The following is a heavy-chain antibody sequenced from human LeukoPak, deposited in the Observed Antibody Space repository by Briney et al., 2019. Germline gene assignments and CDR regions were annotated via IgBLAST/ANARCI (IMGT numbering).Heavy chain of an antibody. D-gene: IGHD6-19*01. V-gene: IGHV3-48*03. CDR2: IGGSGTST. Sequence: GGSLRLSCAASGFTFGSYDMNWVRQAPGKRLEWVSYIGGSGTSTYYADSVKGRFTISRDNARNSLYLQVNSLRAEDTAIYYCARGGGYTGWYKYYFDCWGQGALVTVSS. CDR3: ARGGGYTGWYKYYFDC. CDR1: GFTFGSYD. J-gene: IGHJ4*02.